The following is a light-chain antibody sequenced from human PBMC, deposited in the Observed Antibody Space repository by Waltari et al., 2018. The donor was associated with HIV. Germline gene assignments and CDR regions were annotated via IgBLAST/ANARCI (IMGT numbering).Light chain of an antibody. V-gene: IGLV1-40*01. CDR1: SSNTGAGFD. CDR2: GDT. J-gene: IGLJ3*02. Sequence: QSVLTQPPSVSGAPGQRVTISCTGNSSNTGAGFDVPWYQQVPETAPKLLIYGDTNRPSGVPDRFSGSKSGTSASLAITGLQAEDEADYYCQSYDSGLSVVFGGGTKLTVL. CDR3: QSYDSGLSVV.